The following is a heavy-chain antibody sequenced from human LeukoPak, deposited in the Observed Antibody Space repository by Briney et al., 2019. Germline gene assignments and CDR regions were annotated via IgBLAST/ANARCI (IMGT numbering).Heavy chain of an antibody. V-gene: IGHV4-4*07. Sequence: PSETLSLTCTVSGGSISRYYWSWIRQPAGKGLEWIGRINTSGNTKYNPSLESRVTMSVDKSKNQFSVKLSSVTDTDSAVDYCTGATSVYDLSLKYYYYMDVWGKGTTVTVSS. CDR2: INTSGNT. CDR1: GGSISRYY. D-gene: IGHD3-3*01. J-gene: IGHJ6*03. CDR3: TGATSVYDLSLKYYYYMDV.